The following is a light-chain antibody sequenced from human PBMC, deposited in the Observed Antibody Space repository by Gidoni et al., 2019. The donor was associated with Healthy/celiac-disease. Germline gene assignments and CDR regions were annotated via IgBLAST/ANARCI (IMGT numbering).Light chain of an antibody. Sequence: QSALTQPLSVSGSPGQSVTISCTGTRRDVGGYNYVSWYQQHPGKAPKLMIYDVSKRPSGVPDRFSGYKSGNTASLTISGLQAEDEADYYCCSYAGSYSVVFGGGTKLTVL. CDR3: CSYAGSYSVV. CDR2: DVS. CDR1: RRDVGGYNY. V-gene: IGLV2-11*01. J-gene: IGLJ2*01.